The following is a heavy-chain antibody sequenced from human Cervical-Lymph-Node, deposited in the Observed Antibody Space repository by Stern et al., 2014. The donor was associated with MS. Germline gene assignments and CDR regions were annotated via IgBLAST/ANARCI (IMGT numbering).Heavy chain of an antibody. CDR1: GFTFGSCA. D-gene: IGHD2/OR15-2a*01. CDR3: AKDRQYLTYFFDH. V-gene: IGHV3-30*18. Sequence: VQLVESGGGVVQPGGSLRLSCAASGFTFGSCAMHWVRQAPGKGLEWVAGVSYDGSNKYYADSVKGRFTISRDNSQNTLYMQMSSLRPEDTAVYYCAKDRQYLTYFFDHWGQGSLVTVSS. J-gene: IGHJ5*02. CDR2: VSYDGSNK.